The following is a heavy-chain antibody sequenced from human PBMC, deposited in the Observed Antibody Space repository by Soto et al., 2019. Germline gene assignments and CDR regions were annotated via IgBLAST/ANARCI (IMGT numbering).Heavy chain of an antibody. CDR1: GYTFTGYY. V-gene: IGHV1-2*02. J-gene: IGHJ6*02. D-gene: IGHD3-3*01. CDR3: ARDHAVLRFVEWSNPNSNPYGMYV. Sequence: ASVKVSCKASGYTFTGYYMHWVRQAPGQGLEWMGWINPNSGGTNYAQKFQGRVTMTRDTSISTAYMELSRLRSDDTAVYYCARDHAVLRFVEWSNPNSNPYGMYVWGQGTTVTVSS. CDR2: INPNSGGT.